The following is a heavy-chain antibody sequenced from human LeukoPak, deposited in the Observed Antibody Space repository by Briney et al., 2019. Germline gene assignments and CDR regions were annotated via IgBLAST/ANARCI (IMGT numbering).Heavy chain of an antibody. V-gene: IGHV4-30-4*07. CDR2: IYYSGST. J-gene: IGHJ3*02. CDR1: GGSISSGGYS. D-gene: IGHD3-22*01. CDR3: ARVGYYDSSGNLIAYAFDI. Sequence: SETLSLTCAVSGGSISSGGYSWSWIRQPPGKGLEWIGYIYYSGSTHYNPSLKSRVTISVDTSKNQFSLKLSSVTAADTAVYYCARVGYYDSSGNLIAYAFDIWGQGTMVTVSS.